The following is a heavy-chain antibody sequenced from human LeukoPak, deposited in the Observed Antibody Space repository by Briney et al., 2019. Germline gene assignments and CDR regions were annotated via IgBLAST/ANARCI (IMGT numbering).Heavy chain of an antibody. CDR1: GGSISTSSHY. J-gene: IGHJ4*02. Sequence: SETLSLTCTVSGGSISTSSHYWGWIRQPPGKGLEWIGSGYYSGSTHYSPSLKSRVTISVDTSKNQFSLNLSAMSGADTAVYCGARRTGTAGGNHFDYWGRGTLVSVSS. D-gene: IGHD6-13*01. CDR3: ARRTGTAGGNHFDY. V-gene: IGHV4-39*01. CDR2: GYYSGST.